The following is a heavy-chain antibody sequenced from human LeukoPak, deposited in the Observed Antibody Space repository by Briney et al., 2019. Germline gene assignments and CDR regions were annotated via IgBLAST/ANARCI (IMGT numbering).Heavy chain of an antibody. J-gene: IGHJ5*02. CDR3: ARGGYYGSGNDFRFDP. Sequence: SETLSLTCAVYGGSFSAYYYCTWIRQPPGRGLEWIGEINHSGSTNYNPSLKSRVTISVETSKNQFSLKLKSVTAADTAVYYCARGGYYGSGNDFRFDPWGQGTLVTVSS. CDR2: INHSGST. D-gene: IGHD3-10*01. CDR1: GGSFSAYY. V-gene: IGHV4-34*01.